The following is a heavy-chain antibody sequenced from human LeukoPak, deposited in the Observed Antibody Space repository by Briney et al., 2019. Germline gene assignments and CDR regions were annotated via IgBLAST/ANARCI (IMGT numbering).Heavy chain of an antibody. J-gene: IGHJ4*02. Sequence: GGSLRLSCAASGFTLSSYSMNWVRQAPGKGLEWVSSISSSSSYIYYADSVKGRFTISRDNAKNSLYLQMNSLRAEDTAVYYCAREKAVGAIKDDYWGQGTLVTVSS. D-gene: IGHD1-26*01. V-gene: IGHV3-21*01. CDR3: AREKAVGAIKDDY. CDR2: ISSSSSYI. CDR1: GFTLSSYS.